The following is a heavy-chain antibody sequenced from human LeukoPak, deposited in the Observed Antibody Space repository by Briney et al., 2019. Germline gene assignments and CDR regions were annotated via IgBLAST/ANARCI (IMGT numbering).Heavy chain of an antibody. J-gene: IGHJ3*02. CDR2: INHGGDT. CDR3: ASNKYLVQAFDI. Sequence: NPSETLSLTCAVSGGSFSDYYWSWIRQPPGKGLEWIGEINHGGDTNYNSSLQSRVTLSVDTSRNQFSLILSSVAAADTAVYYCASNKYLVQAFDIWGQGTMVTVSS. V-gene: IGHV4-34*01. CDR1: GGSFSDYY. D-gene: IGHD3-10*01.